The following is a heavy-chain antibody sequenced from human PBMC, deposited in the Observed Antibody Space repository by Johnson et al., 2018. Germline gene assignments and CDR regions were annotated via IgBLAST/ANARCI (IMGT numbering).Heavy chain of an antibody. CDR2: SIPLFGTA. CDR3: ARAPEGYCGGDCPPGY. D-gene: IGHD2-21*02. CDR1: GGTFSRYT. J-gene: IGHJ4*02. Sequence: QVQLVQSGAEVKKPGSSVKVSCKASGGTFSRYTISWVRQAPGQGLEWRGGSIPLFGTANYAQRFQGRVTITADEYTSTAYMALSSLRSAATAGYYCARAPEGYCGGDCPPGYWGQGTLVIVSS. V-gene: IGHV1-69*01.